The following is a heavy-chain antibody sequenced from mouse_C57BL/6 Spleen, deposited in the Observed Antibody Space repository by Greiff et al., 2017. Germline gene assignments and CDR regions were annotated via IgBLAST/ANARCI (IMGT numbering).Heavy chain of an antibody. CDR2: IYPGDGDT. Sequence: VKLQESGAELVKPGASVKISCKASGYAFSSYWMNWVKQRPGKGLEWIGQIYPGDGDTNYNGKFKGKATLTADKSSSTAYMQLSSLTSEDSAVYFCAKSEGSSGYYFDYWGQGTTLTVSS. V-gene: IGHV1-80*01. CDR3: AKSEGSSGYYFDY. J-gene: IGHJ2*01. CDR1: GYAFSSYW. D-gene: IGHD3-2*02.